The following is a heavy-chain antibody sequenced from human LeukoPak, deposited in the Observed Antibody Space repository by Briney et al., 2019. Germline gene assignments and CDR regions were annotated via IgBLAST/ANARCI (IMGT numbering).Heavy chain of an antibody. Sequence: PGGSLRLSCAASGFTFTTCAMNWVRQAPGKGLEWVATISGNSITTYYADSLKGRFTISRDASKNTLYLQMNSLRAEDTAVYYCAKNGGPHGMDAWGQGTTVTVSS. D-gene: IGHD3-10*01. CDR3: AKNGGPHGMDA. J-gene: IGHJ6*02. CDR2: ISGNSITT. CDR1: GFTFTTCA. V-gene: IGHV3-23*01.